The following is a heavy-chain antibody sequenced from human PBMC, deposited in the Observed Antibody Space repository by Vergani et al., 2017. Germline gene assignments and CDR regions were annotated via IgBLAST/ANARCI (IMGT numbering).Heavy chain of an antibody. CDR3: SRCGSSSVVGIKNYYYYMDV. D-gene: IGHD6-6*01. J-gene: IGHJ6*03. CDR2: INHSGST. V-gene: IGHV4-34*01. CDR1: GGSFSGYY. Sequence: QVQLQQWGAGLLKPSETLSLTCAVYGGSFSGYYWSWIRQPPGKGLEWIGEINHSGSTNYNPSLKSRVTISVDTSKNQFSLKLSSVTAADTAVYYCSRCGSSSVVGIKNYYYYMDVWGKGTTVTVSS.